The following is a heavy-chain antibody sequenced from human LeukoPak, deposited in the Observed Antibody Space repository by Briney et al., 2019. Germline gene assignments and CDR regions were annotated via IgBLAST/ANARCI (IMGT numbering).Heavy chain of an antibody. D-gene: IGHD2-15*01. CDR3: ARSISDIVVVVANYGMDV. CDR1: GFIVSNNY. V-gene: IGHV3-66*02. CDR2: LYADGTT. J-gene: IGHJ6*02. Sequence: PGGSLRLYCAVSGFIVSNNYMSWVRQAPGKGLEWVSILYADGTTYYADSVKGRFTISRDNSKNTLFLQMNSLRAEDTAVYYCARSISDIVVVVANYGMDVWGQGTTVTVSS.